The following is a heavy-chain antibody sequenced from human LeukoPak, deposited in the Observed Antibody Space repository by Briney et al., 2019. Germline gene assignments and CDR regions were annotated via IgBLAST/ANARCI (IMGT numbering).Heavy chain of an antibody. CDR1: GFTFSSYW. Sequence: GGSLRLSCAASGFTFSSYWMSWVRQAPGKGLEWVANIKQDGNEKYYADSVKGRFTISRDNGKNSLDLQMNSLRADDTAFYYCARDTLGEGEDANYAVYYFDYWGQGTVVTVSS. CDR2: IKQDGNEK. D-gene: IGHD4/OR15-4a*01. CDR3: ARDTLGEGEDANYAVYYFDY. V-gene: IGHV3-7*01. J-gene: IGHJ4*02.